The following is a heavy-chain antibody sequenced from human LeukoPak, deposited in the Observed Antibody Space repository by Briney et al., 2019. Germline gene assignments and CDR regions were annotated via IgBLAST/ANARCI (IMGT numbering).Heavy chain of an antibody. CDR2: ISSRSTYL. CDR1: GFTFISYS. Sequence: GGSLRLSCAASGFTFISYSMTWVRQAPGKGLEWVSSISSRSTYLYYADSVKSRFTISRDYAKNSLYLQMNSLRAEDTAVYYCARESYDTLTGCYYFHYWGQGTLVTVSS. J-gene: IGHJ4*02. D-gene: IGHD3-9*01. CDR3: ARESYDTLTGCYYFHY. V-gene: IGHV3-21*04.